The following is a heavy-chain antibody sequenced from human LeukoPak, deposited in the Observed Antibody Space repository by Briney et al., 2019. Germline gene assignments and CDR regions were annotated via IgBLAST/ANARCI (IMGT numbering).Heavy chain of an antibody. J-gene: IGHJ4*02. CDR2: IYPSGST. CDR1: GGSISRYY. Sequence: SETLSLTCTVSGGSISRYYWSWIRQPAGKGLEWIGLIYPSGSTNYNLSLKSRVTMSVDTSKNQFSLKVNPVTAADTAVYYCARGGASSLPFDYWGQGTLVTVSS. V-gene: IGHV4-4*07. D-gene: IGHD1-26*01. CDR3: ARGGASSLPFDY.